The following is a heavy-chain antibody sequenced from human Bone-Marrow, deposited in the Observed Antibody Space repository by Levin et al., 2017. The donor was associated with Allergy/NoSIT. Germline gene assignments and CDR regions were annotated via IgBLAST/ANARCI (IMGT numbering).Heavy chain of an antibody. V-gene: IGHV4-59*01. CDR2: IYNTVIT. D-gene: IGHD3-3*01. Sequence: PSETLSLTCTVSGGSIRNDFWSWLRQPPGKSLEWVGFIYNTVITKYHPSLKSRVTISVDTSNNQFSLKLTSVTAAATAVYFCAGGIFGGGSNYYGIDVWGQGATVTVSS. CDR1: GGSIRNDF. CDR3: AGGIFGGGSNYYGIDV. J-gene: IGHJ6*02.